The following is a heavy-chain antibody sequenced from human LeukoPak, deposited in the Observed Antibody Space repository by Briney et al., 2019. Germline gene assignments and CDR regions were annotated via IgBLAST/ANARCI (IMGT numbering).Heavy chain of an antibody. CDR2: ISYDGRNK. Sequence: PGGSLRLSCAASGFTFNNYGMHWVRQAPGKGLEWVAVISYDGRNKHYPDSVKGRFTISRDISTDTLWLQMDSLRTEDTAVYYCAKGPLRGTAAAIDYWGQGTLGTVSS. CDR1: GFTFNNYG. D-gene: IGHD2-2*01. CDR3: AKGPLRGTAAAIDY. J-gene: IGHJ4*02. V-gene: IGHV3-30*18.